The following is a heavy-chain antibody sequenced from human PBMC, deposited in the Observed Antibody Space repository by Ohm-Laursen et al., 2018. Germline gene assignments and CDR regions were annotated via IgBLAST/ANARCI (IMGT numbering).Heavy chain of an antibody. D-gene: IGHD1-26*01. CDR1: GFTFTNYG. V-gene: IGHV3-33*01. CDR3: AREWEWLNY. Sequence: SLRLSCSASGFTFTNYGMHWVRQAPGKGLEWVAVISYDGSNKYYADSVKGRFTVSRDNSKNTLYLQMSSLRGEDTAVYYCAREWEWLNYWGQGTLVTVSS. J-gene: IGHJ4*02. CDR2: ISYDGSNK.